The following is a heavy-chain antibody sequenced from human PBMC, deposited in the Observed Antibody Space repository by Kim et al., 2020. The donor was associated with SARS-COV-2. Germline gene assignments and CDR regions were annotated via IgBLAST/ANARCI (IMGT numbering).Heavy chain of an antibody. Sequence: SETLSLTCTVSGGSISSYYWSWIRQPPGKGLEWIGYIYYSGSTNYNPSLKSRVTISVDTSKNQFSLKLSSVTAADTAVYYCARVWGWFRGFDIWGQGTMVTVSS. D-gene: IGHD2-15*01. CDR2: IYYSGST. V-gene: IGHV4-59*08. J-gene: IGHJ3*02. CDR3: ARVWGWFRGFDI. CDR1: GGSISSYY.